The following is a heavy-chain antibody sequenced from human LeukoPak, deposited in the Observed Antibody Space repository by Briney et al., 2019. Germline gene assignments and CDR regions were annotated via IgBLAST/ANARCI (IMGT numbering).Heavy chain of an antibody. Sequence: GASVKVSCKASGYTFTGYYMHWVRQAPGQGLEWMGRINPNSGGTNYAQKFQGRVTMTRDTSISTAYMELSRLRSDDTAVFYCARDPWGGDIVVVPAAIHDPWGQGTLVTVSS. CDR2: INPNSGGT. CDR1: GYTFTGYY. D-gene: IGHD2-2*01. CDR3: ARDPWGGDIVVVPAAIHDP. J-gene: IGHJ5*02. V-gene: IGHV1-2*06.